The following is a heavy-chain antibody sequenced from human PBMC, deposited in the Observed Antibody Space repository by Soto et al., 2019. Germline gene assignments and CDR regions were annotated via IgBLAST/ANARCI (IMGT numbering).Heavy chain of an antibody. J-gene: IGHJ4*02. CDR2: LSGSGSSI. CDR1: GFTFRNYA. CDR3: AKRPLSIQTLDY. Sequence: EVQLLESGGGSVQPGGSLRLSCVASGFTFRNYAMSWVRQAPGKGLEWVSTLSGSGSSIDYADSVRGRFTISRDNSKNTLYLQMNSLRAEDTAVYYCAKRPLSIQTLDYWGQGALVTVSS. V-gene: IGHV3-23*01. D-gene: IGHD5-18*01.